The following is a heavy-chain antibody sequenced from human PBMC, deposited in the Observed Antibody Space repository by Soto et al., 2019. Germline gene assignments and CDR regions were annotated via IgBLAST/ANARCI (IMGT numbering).Heavy chain of an antibody. CDR1: GFTFSSYS. CDR2: ISSSSFSI. Sequence: GGSLRLSCAASGFTFSSYSMNWVRQAPGKGLEWVSSISSSSFSINYADSVKGRFSISRDNAQNSLHLQMNNLRAEDTAVYYCARNESSNIYGMDVWGQGTTVTAP. V-gene: IGHV3-21*01. J-gene: IGHJ6*02. CDR3: ARNESSNIYGMDV. D-gene: IGHD6-6*01.